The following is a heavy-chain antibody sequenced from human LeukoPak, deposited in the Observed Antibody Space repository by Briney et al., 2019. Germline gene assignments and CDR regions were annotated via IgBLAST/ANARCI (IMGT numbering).Heavy chain of an antibody. J-gene: IGHJ3*02. CDR1: RGSVSSYY. CDR3: AKAEFYEYVWGSKGTFDI. CDR2: IYFSGST. V-gene: IGHV4-59*02. D-gene: IGHD3-16*01. Sequence: PSETLSLTCTVSRGSVSSYYWSWIRQPPGKGLEWIGYIYFSGSTNYNPSLKSRVTMSVDTSKNQFSLILSSVTAADTAVYYCAKAEFYEYVWGSKGTFDIWGQGTMVTVSS.